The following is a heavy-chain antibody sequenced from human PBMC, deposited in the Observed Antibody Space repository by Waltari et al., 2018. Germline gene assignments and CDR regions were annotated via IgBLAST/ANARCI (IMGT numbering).Heavy chain of an antibody. CDR1: GFTFSSYW. V-gene: IGHV3-7*01. CDR3: AREYRWLGAFDI. J-gene: IGHJ3*02. D-gene: IGHD3-9*01. Sequence: EVQLVESGGGLVQPGGSLRLSCVASGFTFSSYWMSWVRQAPGKGLEWVANIKQDGSEKYYVDSVKGRFTISRDNAKNSLYLQMNSLRAEDTAVYYCAREYRWLGAFDIWGQGTMVTVSS. CDR2: IKQDGSEK.